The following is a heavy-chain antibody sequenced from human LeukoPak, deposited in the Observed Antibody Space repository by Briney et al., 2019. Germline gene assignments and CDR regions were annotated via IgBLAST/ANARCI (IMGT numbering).Heavy chain of an antibody. CDR1: GYSFTNYW. D-gene: IGHD5-12*01. Sequence: PWESLKISCKGSGYSFTNYWINWVRQMPGKGLEWMGRIDPTDSYTNYSPSFQGHVTISADKSISTTYLQWSSLKASDTAMYYCARQRSGGAYDSDFWGQGTLVTVSS. CDR3: ARQRSGGAYDSDF. CDR2: IDPTDSYT. V-gene: IGHV5-10-1*01. J-gene: IGHJ4*02.